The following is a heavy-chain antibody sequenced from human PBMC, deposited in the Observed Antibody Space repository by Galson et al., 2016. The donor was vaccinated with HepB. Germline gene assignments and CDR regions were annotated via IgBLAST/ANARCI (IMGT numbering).Heavy chain of an antibody. Sequence: SETLSLTCTVSGGSISSTSYYWGWIRQPPGKGLEWIGSIYYSGSTYYTPSLTSRVTISVDTSKSQFSLKLSSVTAADTALYYCASGSGPIDYWGQGTLVTVSS. CDR1: GGSISSTSYY. CDR2: IYYSGST. J-gene: IGHJ4*02. V-gene: IGHV4-39*01. CDR3: ASGSGPIDY.